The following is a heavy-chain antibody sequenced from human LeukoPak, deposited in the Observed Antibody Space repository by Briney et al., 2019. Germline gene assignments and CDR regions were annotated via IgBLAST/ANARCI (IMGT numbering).Heavy chain of an antibody. V-gene: IGHV4-59*01. CDR2: IYYSGST. Sequence: SETLSLTCTVSGGSISSYYWSWIRQPPGKGLEWIGYIYYSGSTNYNPSLKSRVTISVDTSKNQFSLKLSSVTAADTAVYYCARAGITIFGVVIMPDAFDIWGQGTKVTVSS. CDR3: ARAGITIFGVVIMPDAFDI. CDR1: GGSISSYY. J-gene: IGHJ3*02. D-gene: IGHD3-3*01.